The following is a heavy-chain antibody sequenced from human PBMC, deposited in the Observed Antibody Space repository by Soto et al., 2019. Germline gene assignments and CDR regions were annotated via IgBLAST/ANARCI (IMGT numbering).Heavy chain of an antibody. D-gene: IGHD3-3*01. CDR2: INHSGST. Sequence: SETLSLTCAVYGGSFSGYYWSWIRQPPGKGLEWVGEINHSGSTNYNPSLKSRVTISVDTSKNQFSLKLSSVTAADTAVYYCARASSQYDFWSGYYRLDYYGMDVWGQGTTVTVSS. CDR1: GGSFSGYY. V-gene: IGHV4-34*01. J-gene: IGHJ6*02. CDR3: ARASSQYDFWSGYYRLDYYGMDV.